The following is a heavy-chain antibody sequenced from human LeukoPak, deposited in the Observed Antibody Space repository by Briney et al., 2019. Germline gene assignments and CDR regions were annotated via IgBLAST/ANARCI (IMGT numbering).Heavy chain of an antibody. Sequence: PSETLSLTCTVSGGSISSYYWSWIRQPPGKRLEWIGHIYYSGSTNYNPSLKSRVTVSVDTSKNQFSLKLSSVTAADTAVYYCASRSSIWSGYQDTLYYFDSWGQGTLVTVSS. CDR3: ASRSSIWSGYQDTLYYFDS. D-gene: IGHD3-3*01. J-gene: IGHJ4*02. CDR1: GGSISSYY. V-gene: IGHV4-59*01. CDR2: IYYSGST.